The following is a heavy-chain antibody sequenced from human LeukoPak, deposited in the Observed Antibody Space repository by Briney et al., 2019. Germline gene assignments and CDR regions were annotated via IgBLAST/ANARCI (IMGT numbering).Heavy chain of an antibody. CDR2: INHSGST. CDR3: ARGRGYSSSSYYFDY. CDR1: GGSFGGYY. Sequence: SETLSLTCAVYGGSFGGYYWSWIRQPPGKGLEWIGEINHSGSTNYNPSLKSRVTISVDTSKNQFSLKLSSVTAADTAVYYCARGRGYSSSSYYFDYWGQGTLVTVSS. V-gene: IGHV4-34*01. D-gene: IGHD6-6*01. J-gene: IGHJ4*02.